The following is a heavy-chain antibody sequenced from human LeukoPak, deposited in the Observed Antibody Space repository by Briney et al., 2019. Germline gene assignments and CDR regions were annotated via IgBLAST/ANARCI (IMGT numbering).Heavy chain of an antibody. V-gene: IGHV3-48*03. Sequence: GGSLRLSCAASGFTFSSYEMNWVRQAPGKGLEWVSYISSSGSTIYYADSVKGRLTVSRDNAKNSLYLQMNSLRAEDTAVYYCARDPVGNYDFWSGEDMDVWGKGTTVTVSS. CDR2: ISSSGSTI. CDR3: ARDPVGNYDFWSGEDMDV. D-gene: IGHD3-3*01. CDR1: GFTFSSYE. J-gene: IGHJ6*03.